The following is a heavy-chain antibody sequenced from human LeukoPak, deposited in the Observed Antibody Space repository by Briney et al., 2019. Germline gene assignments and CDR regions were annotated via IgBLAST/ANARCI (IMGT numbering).Heavy chain of an antibody. CDR2: ITYSDSNT. D-gene: IGHD3-22*01. CDR3: AKRFDSSGQTKSFDY. V-gene: IGHV3-23*01. Sequence: GGSLRLSCAASGFTFSSYAMSWVRQAPGKGLEWVATITYSDSNTYYADSVKGRFTISRDNFKNTLYLQMNSLRAEDTAVYYRAKRFDSSGQTKSFDYWGQGTLVTVSS. CDR1: GFTFSSYA. J-gene: IGHJ4*02.